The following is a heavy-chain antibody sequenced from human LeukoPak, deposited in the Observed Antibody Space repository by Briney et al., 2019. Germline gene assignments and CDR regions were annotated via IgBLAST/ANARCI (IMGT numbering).Heavy chain of an antibody. CDR2: IYYSGST. CDR1: GGSISSGDYY. D-gene: IGHD2-15*01. CDR3: ARDGYCSGGSCYYFDY. J-gene: IGHJ4*02. Sequence: SQTLSLTCTVSGGSISSGDYYWSWIRQPPGKGLEWIGYIYYSGSTYYNPSLKSRVTISVDTSKNQLSLKLSSVTAAGTAVYYCARDGYCSGGSCYYFDYWGQGTLVTVSS. V-gene: IGHV4-30-4*01.